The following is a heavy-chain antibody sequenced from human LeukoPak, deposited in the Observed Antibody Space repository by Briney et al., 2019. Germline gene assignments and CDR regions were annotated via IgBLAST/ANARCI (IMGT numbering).Heavy chain of an antibody. J-gene: IGHJ4*02. Sequence: GRSLRLSCAASGFTFSSYGMHWVRQAPGKGLEWVAVIWYDGSNKYYADSVKGRFTISRDNSKNTLYLQMNSLRAEDTAVYYCARSPLIRESYGDKIVKFDYWGQGTLVTVSS. D-gene: IGHD4-17*01. V-gene: IGHV3-33*01. CDR3: ARSPLIRESYGDKIVKFDY. CDR1: GFTFSSYG. CDR2: IWYDGSNK.